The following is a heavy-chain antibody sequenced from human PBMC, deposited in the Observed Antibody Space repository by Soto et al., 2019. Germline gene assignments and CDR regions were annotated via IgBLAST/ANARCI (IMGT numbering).Heavy chain of an antibody. CDR3: ARNRRGVVVAATPWFDP. CDR2: INAGNGNT. D-gene: IGHD2-15*01. J-gene: IGHJ5*02. V-gene: IGHV1-3*01. Sequence: QVPLVQSGAEVKKPGASVKVSCKASGYTFTSYAMHWVRQAPGQRLEWMGWINAGNGNTKYSQKFQGRVTITRDTSASTAYMELSSLRSEDTAVYYCARNRRGVVVAATPWFDPWGQGTLVTVSS. CDR1: GYTFTSYA.